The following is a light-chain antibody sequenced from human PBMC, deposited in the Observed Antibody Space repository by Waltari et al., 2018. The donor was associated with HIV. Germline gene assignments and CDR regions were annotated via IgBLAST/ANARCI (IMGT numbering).Light chain of an antibody. J-gene: IGLJ2*01. CDR3: NSRDTISNHQF. CDR2: EKN. V-gene: IGLV3-19*01. Sequence: CFQHKPGQAPLLVIYEKNTRPTGIPDRFSASSSGTTAFLTISGPQEEDEADYYSNSRDTISNHQFFGGGTTLTVL.